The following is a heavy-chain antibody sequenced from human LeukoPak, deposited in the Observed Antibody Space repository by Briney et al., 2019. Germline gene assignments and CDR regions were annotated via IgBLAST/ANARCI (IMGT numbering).Heavy chain of an antibody. Sequence: GGSLRLSCAASGFTFSKFWMHWVRQATGKGLEWVSGIGSAGDTYYPDSVKGRFTISRENAKNSLYLQMTSLRAGDTAVYYCARAGCISGRCYDYYNMDVWGQGTTVTVSS. J-gene: IGHJ6*02. D-gene: IGHD2-15*01. CDR2: IGSAGDT. V-gene: IGHV3-13*01. CDR3: ARAGCISGRCYDYYNMDV. CDR1: GFTFSKFW.